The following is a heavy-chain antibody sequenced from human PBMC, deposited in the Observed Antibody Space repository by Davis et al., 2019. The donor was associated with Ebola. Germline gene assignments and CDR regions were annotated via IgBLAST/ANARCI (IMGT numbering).Heavy chain of an antibody. J-gene: IGHJ4*02. CDR2: INAGNGNT. D-gene: IGHD1-26*01. V-gene: IGHV1-3*01. CDR1: GYSFTPYT. CDR3: AREWERYIDY. Sequence: ASAQVSCKASGYSFTPYTIHWVRQAPGQRPEWMGWINAGNGNTKYSQKFQGRVTITRDTSANTAYMELSSLRSEDTAVYSCAREWERYIDYWGQGTLVTVSS.